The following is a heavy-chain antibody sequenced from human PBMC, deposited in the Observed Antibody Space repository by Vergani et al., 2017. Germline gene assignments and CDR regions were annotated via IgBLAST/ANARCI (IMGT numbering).Heavy chain of an antibody. V-gene: IGHV3-23*01. CDR3: ADLYGDGGFFPF. J-gene: IGHJ4*02. D-gene: IGHD2-21*01. Sequence: EVQWLESGGGSAQPGESLRLPCVASGFPLTAHGLNWVRQAPGRGLEWVSGISGQNFRTHYADHVKGRFAISRDDSKNTVYLQINSLRVEDTAFCYCADLYGDGGFFPFWGQGTLVTVSS. CDR2: ISGQNFRT. CDR1: GFPLTAHG.